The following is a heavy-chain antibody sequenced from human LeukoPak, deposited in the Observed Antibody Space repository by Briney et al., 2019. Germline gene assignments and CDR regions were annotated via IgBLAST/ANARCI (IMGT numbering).Heavy chain of an antibody. D-gene: IGHD4-17*01. V-gene: IGHV4-30-2*01. CDR2: TYRGESA. CDR3: ARVVTTVTSFPYYFDY. Sequence: PSETLSLTCAVSGDSISSSVGYSWSWIRQPPGKGLEWIGYTYRGESAYYNPSLKSRVTISVDTSKNQFSLKLSSVTAADTAVYYCARVVTTVTSFPYYFDYWGQGTLVTVSS. J-gene: IGHJ4*02. CDR1: GDSISSSVGYS.